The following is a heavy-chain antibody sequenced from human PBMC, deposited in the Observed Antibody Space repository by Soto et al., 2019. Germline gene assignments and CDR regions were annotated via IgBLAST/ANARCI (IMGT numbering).Heavy chain of an antibody. J-gene: IGHJ5*02. D-gene: IGHD6-13*01. CDR2: IYPGDSDT. V-gene: IGHV5-51*01. CDR3: ARRAIAAADNWFDP. CDR1: GYSFTSYL. Sequence: GESLKISCKGSGYSFTSYLIGLVRQMPGKGLEWMGIIYPGDSDTRYSPSFQGQVTISADKSISTAYLQWSSLKASDTAMYYCARRAIAAADNWFDPWGQGTLVTVSS.